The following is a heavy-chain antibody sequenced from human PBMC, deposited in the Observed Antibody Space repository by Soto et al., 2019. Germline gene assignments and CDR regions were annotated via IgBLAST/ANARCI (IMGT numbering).Heavy chain of an antibody. CDR3: ARSIIKFYMDV. Sequence: EMQLVESGGGLVQPGGSLRLSCAASGFTFRTYAMHWVRQAPGRGLEYVSLIYSTGGGTDYADSVRGRFTITRDNSKDMLYLRMDSLRAEDTAVYFCARSIIKFYMDVWGQGTAVTVSS. V-gene: IGHV3-64*07. J-gene: IGHJ6*03. CDR2: IYSTGGGT. CDR1: GFTFRTYA.